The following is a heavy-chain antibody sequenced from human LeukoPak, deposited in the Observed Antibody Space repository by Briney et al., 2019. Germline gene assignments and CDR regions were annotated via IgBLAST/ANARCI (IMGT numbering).Heavy chain of an antibody. CDR2: INPNGGGT. D-gene: IGHD6-19*01. CDR1: GYTFTGYY. CDR3: ASSPWYSSGPCF. J-gene: IGHJ3*01. V-gene: IGHV1-2*02. Sequence: ASVKVSCKASGYTFTGYYMHWVRQAPGQGLEWMGWINPNGGGTNYAQKFQGRVTMTRDTSISTAYMELSRPRSDDTAVYYCASSPWYSSGPCFWGQGTMVTVSS.